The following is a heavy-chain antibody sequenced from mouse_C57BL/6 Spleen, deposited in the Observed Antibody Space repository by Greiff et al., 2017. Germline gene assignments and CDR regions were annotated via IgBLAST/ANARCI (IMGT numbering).Heavy chain of an antibody. CDR3: ASHGVGALDY. V-gene: IGHV14-3*01. J-gene: IGHJ2*01. Sequence: VLLKQSVAGLVRPGASVKLSCTASGFNIKNTYMPWVQQGPEQGLEWVGSIDPANGNTKYAPKFQGKATITADTSANTRYLQLRSMTYEETAIYYCASHGVGALDYWGQGTTLTVSS. CDR1: GFNIKNTY. CDR2: IDPANGNT. D-gene: IGHD1-1*01.